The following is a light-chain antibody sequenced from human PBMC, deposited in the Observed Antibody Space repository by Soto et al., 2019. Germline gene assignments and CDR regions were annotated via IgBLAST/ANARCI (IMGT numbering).Light chain of an antibody. J-gene: IGKJ2*01. Sequence: EIVLTQSPGSLSLSPGERATLSCRASQSVTNDYLAWFQQKFGQAPRLLIYAASRRATGIPDRFSGSGSGTDFTLTISRLEPEDFAVYFCQQHGSSPRTFGQGTKLEIK. CDR2: AAS. V-gene: IGKV3-20*01. CDR3: QQHGSSPRT. CDR1: QSVTNDY.